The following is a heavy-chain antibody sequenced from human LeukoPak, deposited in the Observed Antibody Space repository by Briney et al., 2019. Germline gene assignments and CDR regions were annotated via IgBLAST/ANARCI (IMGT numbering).Heavy chain of an antibody. D-gene: IGHD6-13*01. CDR1: GFTFSSYA. Sequence: GGSLRLSCAASGFTFSSYAMSWVRQAPGKGLEWVSTVSGGGGTTSYADSVKGRFTISRDNSKNTLFLQMNSLRAEDTALYYCAKVIAEVGTGYWGQGTLVTVSS. CDR3: AKVIAEVGTGY. CDR2: VSGGGGTT. J-gene: IGHJ4*02. V-gene: IGHV3-23*01.